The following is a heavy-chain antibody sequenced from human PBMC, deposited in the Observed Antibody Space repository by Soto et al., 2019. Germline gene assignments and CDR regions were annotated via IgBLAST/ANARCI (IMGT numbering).Heavy chain of an antibody. D-gene: IGHD3-16*02. Sequence: GGSLRLSCAASGFTFSSYAMSWVRQAPGKGLEWVSAISGSGGSTYYADSVKGRFIISRDNSKNTLYLQMNSLRAEDTAVYYCAKDPQFMITFGGVIGSPDYWGQGTLVTVSS. CDR3: AKDPQFMITFGGVIGSPDY. CDR2: ISGSGGST. J-gene: IGHJ4*02. V-gene: IGHV3-23*01. CDR1: GFTFSSYA.